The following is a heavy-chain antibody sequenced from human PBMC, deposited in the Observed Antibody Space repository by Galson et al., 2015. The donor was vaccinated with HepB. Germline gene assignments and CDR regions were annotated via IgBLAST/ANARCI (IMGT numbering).Heavy chain of an antibody. CDR1: GYSFTSYA. CDR3: ARKYFYYYYMDD. Sequence: SVKVSCKASGYSFTSYAISWVRQAPGQGLEWMGWINTASRNPTYAQGFTGRFVFSMDTSVSPAYLQISSLQAEDSAVYYCARKYFYYYYMDDWGKGTAVTVSS. V-gene: IGHV7-4-1*02. J-gene: IGHJ6*03. CDR2: INTASRNP.